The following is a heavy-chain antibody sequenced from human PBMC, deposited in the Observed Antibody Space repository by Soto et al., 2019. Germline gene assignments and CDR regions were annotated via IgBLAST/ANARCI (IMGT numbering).Heavy chain of an antibody. J-gene: IGHJ4*02. CDR3: ARDYLSSKLSLSYFDF. D-gene: IGHD2-2*01. CDR2: INPSGGSA. Sequence: QVQLVQSGAEVTRPGASVKVSCKASGYSFISHYIHWVRQAPGQGLEGMGFINPSGGSATLAQKFQGRVTMTRDTSTSTVYMELTILRSEDAAVYYCARDYLSSKLSLSYFDFWGQGTLVTVSS. CDR1: GYSFISHY. V-gene: IGHV1-46*01.